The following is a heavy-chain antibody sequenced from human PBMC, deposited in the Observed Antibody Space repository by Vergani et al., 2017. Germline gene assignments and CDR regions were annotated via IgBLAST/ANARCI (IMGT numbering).Heavy chain of an antibody. V-gene: IGHV3-21*01. CDR3: ARGLWDCPHIRCSPPSY. J-gene: IGHJ4*02. Sequence: EQLVESGGGMVQPGSSLRLSCAASGFSFSSYSMNWVRQAPGKGLEWVASISGSSSYVFYRDSVEGRFTITRDNAKKSVYLQMNSLRAEDTAMYFCARGLWDCPHIRCSPPSYWGQGTQVTVSS. D-gene: IGHD2-21*01. CDR1: GFSFSSYS. CDR2: ISGSSSYV.